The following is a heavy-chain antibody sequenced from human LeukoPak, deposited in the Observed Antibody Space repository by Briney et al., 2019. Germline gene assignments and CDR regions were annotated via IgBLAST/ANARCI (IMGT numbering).Heavy chain of an antibody. CDR2: INHSGGT. Sequence: SETLSLTCAVYGGSFSGYYWSWIRQPPGKGLEWIGEINHSGGTNYNPSLKSRVTISVDTSKNQFSLKLSSVTAADTAVYYCARSLDAFDIWGQGTMVTVSS. CDR3: ARSLDAFDI. J-gene: IGHJ3*02. V-gene: IGHV4-34*01. CDR1: GGSFSGYY.